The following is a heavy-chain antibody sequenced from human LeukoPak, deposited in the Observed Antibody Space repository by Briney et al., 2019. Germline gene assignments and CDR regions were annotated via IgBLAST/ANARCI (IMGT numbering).Heavy chain of an antibody. V-gene: IGHV3-48*02. CDR1: GFTFSSYS. Sequence: GGSLRLSCAASGFTFSSYSMNWVRQAPGKGLEWVSYISSSSTIYYADSVKGRFTISRDNAKNSLYLQMNSLRDEDTAVYYCASLDYGDYGAFDIWGQGTMVTVSS. D-gene: IGHD4-17*01. CDR2: ISSSSTI. CDR3: ASLDYGDYGAFDI. J-gene: IGHJ3*02.